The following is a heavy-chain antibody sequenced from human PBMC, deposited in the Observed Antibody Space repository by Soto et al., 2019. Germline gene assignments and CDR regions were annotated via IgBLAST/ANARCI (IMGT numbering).Heavy chain of an antibody. D-gene: IGHD6-13*01. CDR1: GFTFSSYS. CDR2: NSSSSSYI. Sequence: EVQLVESGGGLVKPGGSLRLSCAASGFTFSSYSMNWVRQAPGKGLEWVSSNSSSSSYIYYADSVKGRFTISRDNAKNSLYLQMNSLRAEDTAVYYCARWGAAAGHGMDVWGQGTTVTVSS. CDR3: ARWGAAAGHGMDV. V-gene: IGHV3-21*01. J-gene: IGHJ6*02.